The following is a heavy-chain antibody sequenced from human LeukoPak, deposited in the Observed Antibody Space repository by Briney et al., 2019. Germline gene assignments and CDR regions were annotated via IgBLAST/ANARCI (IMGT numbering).Heavy chain of an antibody. CDR1: GYTFTSYD. CDR3: ARLKVSSSWPYYYYYYGMDV. V-gene: IGHV1-8*01. Sequence: ASVRVSCKASGYTFTSYDINWVRQATGQGLEWMGWMNPNSGNTGYAQKFQGRVTMTRNTSISTAYMELSSLRSEDTAVYYCARLKVSSSWPYYYYYYGMDVWGQGTTVTVSS. D-gene: IGHD6-13*01. J-gene: IGHJ6*02. CDR2: MNPNSGNT.